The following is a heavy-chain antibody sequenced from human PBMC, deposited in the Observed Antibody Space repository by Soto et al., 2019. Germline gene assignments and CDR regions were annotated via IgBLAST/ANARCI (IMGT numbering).Heavy chain of an antibody. CDR1: GFTFTNFA. Sequence: AGSLRLSCAASGFTFTNFAMSWVRQAPGRGLEWVSGISASGRDTYYADSVKDRFTVSRDNSKNTLYLQMNSLRAEDTAIYYCAKGKASGWYYFDYWGQGARVTVSS. J-gene: IGHJ4*02. CDR2: ISASGRDT. D-gene: IGHD6-19*01. CDR3: AKGKASGWYYFDY. V-gene: IGHV3-23*01.